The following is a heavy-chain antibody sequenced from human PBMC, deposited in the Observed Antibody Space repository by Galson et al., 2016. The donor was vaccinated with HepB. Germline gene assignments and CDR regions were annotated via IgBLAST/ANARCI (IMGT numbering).Heavy chain of an antibody. J-gene: IGHJ4*02. CDR2: IRSKAFGETL. D-gene: IGHD5-12*01. V-gene: IGHV3-49*03. CDR3: TRVLGYTSRS. Sequence: SLRLSCAGSGFTFGDYSVGWFRQAPGKGLEWVGFIRSKAFGETLDYAASVKGRFSISRDDSKEVAFLQMNGLKREDTGSYYCTRVLGYTSRSWGQGTLVIVSP. CDR1: GFTFGDYS.